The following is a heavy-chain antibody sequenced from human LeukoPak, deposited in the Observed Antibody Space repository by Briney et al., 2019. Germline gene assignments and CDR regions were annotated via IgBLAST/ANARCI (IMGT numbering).Heavy chain of an antibody. CDR3: ARDAFLCSGGSCYFYYYYYGMDV. CDR1: GFTLSSYA. Sequence: GRSLRLSCAASGFTLSSYAMHWVRQAPGKGLEWVAVISYDGSNKYYADSVKGRFTISRDNSKNTLYLQMNSLRAEDTAVYYCARDAFLCSGGSCYFYYYYYGMDVWGQGTTVTVSS. J-gene: IGHJ6*02. V-gene: IGHV3-30*04. CDR2: ISYDGSNK. D-gene: IGHD2-15*01.